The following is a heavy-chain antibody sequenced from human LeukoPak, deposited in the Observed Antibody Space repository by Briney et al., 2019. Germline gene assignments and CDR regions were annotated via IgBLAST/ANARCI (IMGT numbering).Heavy chain of an antibody. Sequence: GGSLRVSCAASGFSFSNYAMSWVRQAPGKGLEWVSGISGSGGGTYYTDSVKGRFTISRDNSKNTLYLQMDSLRAEDTAVYFCAKDNVRDYDRMYYFDYWGQGTLVTVSS. CDR1: GFSFSNYA. J-gene: IGHJ4*02. CDR3: AKDNVRDYDRMYYFDY. D-gene: IGHD4-17*01. V-gene: IGHV3-23*01. CDR2: ISGSGGGT.